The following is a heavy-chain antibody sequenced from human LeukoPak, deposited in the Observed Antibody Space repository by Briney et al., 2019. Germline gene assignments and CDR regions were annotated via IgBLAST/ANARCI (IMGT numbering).Heavy chain of an antibody. CDR2: IRQDGSHI. Sequence: GGSLRLSCAASGFTFTDHWMTWVRQAPGKGLEWVASIRQDGSHIYYLDSLKARFTVSRDNAKNSLYLLVTGLRAEDTAFYYCARWDSDASGHYWIAYWGQGSLVTVSS. D-gene: IGHD3-22*01. V-gene: IGHV3-7*01. CDR1: GFTFTDHW. CDR3: ARWDSDASGHYWIAY. J-gene: IGHJ4*02.